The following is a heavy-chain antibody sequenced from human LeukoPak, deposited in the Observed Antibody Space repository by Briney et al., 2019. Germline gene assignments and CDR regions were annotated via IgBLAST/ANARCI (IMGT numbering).Heavy chain of an antibody. Sequence: PSETLSLTCGVSGGSITTTNFWSWVRQAPGQGLEWIGEISLSGLTNYNSSLSSRVTISLDTSKNQFSLHLSSVTGADTAVYYCARGGPGSGWHYYLDYWGQGTLVTVSS. J-gene: IGHJ4*02. CDR1: GGSITTTNF. CDR3: ARGGPGSGWHYYLDY. CDR2: ISLSGLT. V-gene: IGHV4-4*02. D-gene: IGHD3-22*01.